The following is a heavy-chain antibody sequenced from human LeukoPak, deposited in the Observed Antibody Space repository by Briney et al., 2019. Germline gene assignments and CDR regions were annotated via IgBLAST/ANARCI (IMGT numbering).Heavy chain of an antibody. CDR3: AKPLFHYDFWSGKDYFDY. D-gene: IGHD3-3*01. Sequence: GGSLRLSCAASGFTFNTYIMAWVRQAPGKGLEWVSAISGSGGSTYYADSVKGRFTISRVNSKNTLYLQMNSLRAEDTAVYYCAKPLFHYDFWSGKDYFDYWGQGTLVTVSS. CDR2: ISGSGGST. CDR1: GFTFNTYI. J-gene: IGHJ4*02. V-gene: IGHV3-23*01.